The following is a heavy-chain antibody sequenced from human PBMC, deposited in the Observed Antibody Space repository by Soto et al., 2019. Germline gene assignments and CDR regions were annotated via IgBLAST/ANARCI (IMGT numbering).Heavy chain of an antibody. CDR3: AKDPHVVHGSGSYYAPHYYFDY. V-gene: IGHV3-23*01. Sequence: PGGSLRLSCAASGFTFSSYAMSWVRQAPGKGLEWVSAISGSGGSTYYADSVKGRFTISRDNSKNTLYLQMNSLRAEDTAVYYCAKDPHVVHGSGSYYAPHYYFDYWGQGTLVTVSS. J-gene: IGHJ4*02. D-gene: IGHD3-10*01. CDR1: GFTFSSYA. CDR2: ISGSGGST.